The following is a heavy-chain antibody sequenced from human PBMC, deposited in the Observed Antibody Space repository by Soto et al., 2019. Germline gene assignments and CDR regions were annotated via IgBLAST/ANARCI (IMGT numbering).Heavy chain of an antibody. Sequence: VGSLRLSCAASGFTFSTYAMSWVRQAPGKGLEWVSTISGSGGSTYYADTVKGRFIISRDNSKNTLYLQMSSLRAEDTALYYCAKDQNVDYGGGMDVCGQGTTVTVSS. V-gene: IGHV3-23*01. J-gene: IGHJ6*02. D-gene: IGHD4-17*01. CDR1: GFTFSTYA. CDR2: ISGSGGST. CDR3: AKDQNVDYGGGMDV.